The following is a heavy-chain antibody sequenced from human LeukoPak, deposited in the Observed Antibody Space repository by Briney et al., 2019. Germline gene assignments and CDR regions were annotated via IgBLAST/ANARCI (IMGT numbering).Heavy chain of an antibody. CDR1: GGTFSSYA. D-gene: IGHD3-22*01. CDR3: ARGSGSSGSDYFDY. Sequence: SVKVSCKASGGTFSSYAISWVRQAPGQGLEWMGGIIPIFGTANYAQKFQGRVTITADESTSTAYMELSSLRSEDTAVYYCARGSGSSGSDYFDYWAREPWSPSPQ. V-gene: IGHV1-69*13. J-gene: IGHJ4*02. CDR2: IIPIFGTA.